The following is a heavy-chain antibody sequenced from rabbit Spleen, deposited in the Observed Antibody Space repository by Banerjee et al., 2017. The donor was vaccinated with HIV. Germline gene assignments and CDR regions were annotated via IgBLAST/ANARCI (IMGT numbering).Heavy chain of an antibody. CDR2: IYTGSGGST. D-gene: IGHD8-1*01. CDR3: ARDTGTSFSSYGMDL. J-gene: IGHJ6*01. V-gene: IGHV1S40*01. Sequence: QSLEESGGDLVKLGASLTLTSTASGFSFSSGYYMCGVRQAPGKGLEWIGCIYTGSGGSTYYAGGAKGRFTISKTSSTTVTLQMTRLTAADTATYFCARDTGTSFSSYGMDLWGPGTLVTVS. CDR1: GFSFSSGYY.